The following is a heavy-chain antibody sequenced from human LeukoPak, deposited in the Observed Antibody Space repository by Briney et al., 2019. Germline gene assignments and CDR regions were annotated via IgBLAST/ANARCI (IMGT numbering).Heavy chain of an antibody. V-gene: IGHV3-7*01. D-gene: IGHD4-17*01. CDR3: AREQMDGDYFYSVDH. Sequence: PGGSLRPSCAASGFTFSSCWMSWVRQAPGKGLEWVANIKQDGSEEYYVDSVKGRFTISRDNAKNSLYLQMNSLRAEDTAVYYCAREQMDGDYFYSVDHWGQGTPVTVSS. CDR1: GFTFSSCW. J-gene: IGHJ4*02. CDR2: IKQDGSEE.